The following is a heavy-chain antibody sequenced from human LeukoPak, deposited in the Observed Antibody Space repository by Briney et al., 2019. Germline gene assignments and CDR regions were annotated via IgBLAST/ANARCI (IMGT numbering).Heavy chain of an antibody. J-gene: IGHJ4*02. Sequence: ASVKVSCKASGYTFTSYGISWVRQAPGQGLEWMGWISAYNGNTNYAQKLQGRVTMTTDTSTSTAYMELRSLRSDDTAVYYCARANYYDSSGYWTDWGQGTLVTVSS. V-gene: IGHV1-18*01. CDR3: ARANYYDSSGYWTD. D-gene: IGHD3-22*01. CDR2: ISAYNGNT. CDR1: GYTFTSYG.